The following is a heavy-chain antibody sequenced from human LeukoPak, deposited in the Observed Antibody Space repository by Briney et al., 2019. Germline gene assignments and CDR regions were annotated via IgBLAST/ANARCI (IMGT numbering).Heavy chain of an antibody. CDR1: GFTFSSYA. V-gene: IGHV3-30-3*01. D-gene: IGHD3-10*01. J-gene: IGHJ3*02. CDR2: ISYDGSNK. CDR3: ARAHMVRGVMGAFDI. Sequence: PGGSLRLSCAASGFTFSSYAMHWVRQAPGKGLEWVAVISYDGSNKYYADSVKGRFTISRDNSKNTLYLQMNSLRAEDTAVYYCARAHMVRGVMGAFDIWGQGTMVTVSS.